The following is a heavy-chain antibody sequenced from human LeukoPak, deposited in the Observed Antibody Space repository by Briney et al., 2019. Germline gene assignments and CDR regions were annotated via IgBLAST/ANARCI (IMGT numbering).Heavy chain of an antibody. D-gene: IGHD3-16*02. CDR3: AKLGFTFGGVIDLFDY. CDR1: GFTFSSYA. Sequence: PGGSLRLSCAASGFTFSSYAMSWVRQAPGKGLEWVSAISGSGGSTYYADSVKGRFTISRDNSKNTLYLQMNSLRAEDTAVYYCAKLGFTFGGVIDLFDYWGQGTLVTVSS. J-gene: IGHJ4*02. CDR2: ISGSGGST. V-gene: IGHV3-23*01.